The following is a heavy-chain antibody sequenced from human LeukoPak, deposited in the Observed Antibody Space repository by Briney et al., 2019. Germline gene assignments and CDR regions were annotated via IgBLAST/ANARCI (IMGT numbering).Heavy chain of an antibody. J-gene: IGHJ6*02. CDR2: ISWNSGSI. Sequence: PGRSLRLSCAASGFTFDDYAMHWVRRAPGKGLEWVSGISWNSGSIGYADSVKGRFTISRDNAKNSLYLQMNSLRAEDTALYYCARVDIVVVPAATPADYYYYGMDVWGQGTTVTVSS. V-gene: IGHV3-9*01. CDR1: GFTFDDYA. CDR3: ARVDIVVVPAATPADYYYYGMDV. D-gene: IGHD2-2*02.